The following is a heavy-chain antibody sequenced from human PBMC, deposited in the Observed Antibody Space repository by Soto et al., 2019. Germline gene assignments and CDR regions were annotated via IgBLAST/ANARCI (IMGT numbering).Heavy chain of an antibody. J-gene: IGHJ4*02. Sequence: QVQLQQWGAGLLKPSETLSLTCAVYGGSFSGYHWSWIRQPPGKGLAWIGEINHFGSTNYNPSLKSRVTISVDTSKNQFSLNLRSVTAADTAVYYCGTFFGLSHWGQGTLVTVSS. CDR3: GTFFGLSH. CDR2: INHFGST. V-gene: IGHV4-34*01. D-gene: IGHD3-3*01. CDR1: GGSFSGYH.